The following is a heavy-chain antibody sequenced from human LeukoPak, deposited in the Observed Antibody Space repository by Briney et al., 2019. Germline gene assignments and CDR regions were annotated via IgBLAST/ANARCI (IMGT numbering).Heavy chain of an antibody. J-gene: IGHJ3*02. CDR3: AREERDSGDAFDI. CDR2: IYYSGST. V-gene: IGHV4-39*01. CDR1: GGSISSSSYH. D-gene: IGHD1-26*01. Sequence: SETLSLTCTVSGGSISSSSYHWGWIRQPPGKGLEWIGSIYYSGSTYYNPSLKSRVTISVDTSKNQFSLKLSSVTAADTAVYYCAREERDSGDAFDIWGQGTMVTVSS.